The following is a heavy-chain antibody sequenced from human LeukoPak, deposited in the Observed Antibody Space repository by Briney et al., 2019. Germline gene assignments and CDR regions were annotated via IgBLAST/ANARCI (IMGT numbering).Heavy chain of an antibody. CDR3: AKSIYGLHDAFVV. Sequence: GGSLRLSCAASGFTFSTYAMTWVRQAPGKGLEWVSIITGNGATTYYADSVKGRFTISRDNSKNTLYLQMSSPRADDTAVYYCAKSIYGLHDAFVVWGQGTMVTVSS. CDR2: ITGNGATT. J-gene: IGHJ3*01. CDR1: GFTFSTYA. V-gene: IGHV3-23*01. D-gene: IGHD2/OR15-2a*01.